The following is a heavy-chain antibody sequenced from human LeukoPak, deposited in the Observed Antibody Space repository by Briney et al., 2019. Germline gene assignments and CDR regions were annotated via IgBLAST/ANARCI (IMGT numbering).Heavy chain of an antibody. V-gene: IGHV4-34*01. CDR1: GGSFSGYY. D-gene: IGHD4-11*01. CDR3: ARGQALVEATVTTTWYFDL. CDR2: INHSGST. J-gene: IGHJ2*01. Sequence: SETLSLTCAVYGGSFSGYYWSWIRQPPGKGLEWIGEINHSGSTNYNPSLKSRVTISVDTSKNQFSLKPSSVTAADTAVYYCARGQALVEATVTTTWYFDLWGRGTLVTVSS.